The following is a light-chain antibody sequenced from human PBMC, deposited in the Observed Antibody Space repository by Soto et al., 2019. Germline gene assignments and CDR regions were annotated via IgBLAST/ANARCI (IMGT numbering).Light chain of an antibody. Sequence: EMVLTQAPCTLSLSPGERGTLSCRARQRVSSNYLAWYQQKPGQAPRLLIYSAFSRATGIPDRFSGSGSGTDFTLTIIRLEPEDFAVYYCQYYGSSPWTFGQGTKVEIK. CDR3: QYYGSSPWT. CDR1: QRVSSNY. V-gene: IGKV3-20*01. J-gene: IGKJ1*01. CDR2: SAF.